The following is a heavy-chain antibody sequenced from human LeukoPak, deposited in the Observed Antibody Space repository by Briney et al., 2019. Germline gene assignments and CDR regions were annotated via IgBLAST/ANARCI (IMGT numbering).Heavy chain of an antibody. Sequence: SETLSLTCTVSGGSISSYYWSWIRQPPGKGLEWIGYIYYSGSTNYNPSLKSRVTISVDTSKNQFPLKLSSVTAADTAVYYCARADSYSSGWYGGLDYWGQGTLVTVSS. J-gene: IGHJ4*02. CDR3: ARADSYSSGWYGGLDY. D-gene: IGHD6-19*01. CDR1: GGSISSYY. CDR2: IYYSGST. V-gene: IGHV4-59*01.